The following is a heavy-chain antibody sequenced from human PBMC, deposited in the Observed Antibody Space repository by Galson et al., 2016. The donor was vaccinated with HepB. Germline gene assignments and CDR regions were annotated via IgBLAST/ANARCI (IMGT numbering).Heavy chain of an antibody. J-gene: IGHJ4*02. Sequence: QSGAEVKEAGDSLRISCETSGYKFTSLWIAWVRQRPGKGLEWMGNIYPGDSDTRYSPSFQGQVIISADKSINTVYLQWTSLEASDTALYCCARRGRVAGSDLWGQGTHVSVSS. D-gene: IGHD3-10*01. CDR1: GYKFTSLW. CDR3: ARRGRVAGSDL. V-gene: IGHV5-51*01. CDR2: IYPGDSDT.